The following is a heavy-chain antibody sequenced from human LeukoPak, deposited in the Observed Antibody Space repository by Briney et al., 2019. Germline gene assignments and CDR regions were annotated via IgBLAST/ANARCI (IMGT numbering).Heavy chain of an antibody. V-gene: IGHV3-15*01. J-gene: IGHJ4*02. Sequence: GGSLRLSCVVSGFTFSNAWMTWVRQAPGKGLEWVGRIKSKTHGGTTDYAAAVKGRFSISRDDSKNTLHLQMNSLKTEDTAIYYCTKTYYYGSGSLDYWGQGTLVTVSS. CDR3: TKTYYYGSGSLDY. CDR2: IKSKTHGGTT. D-gene: IGHD3-10*01. CDR1: GFTFSNAW.